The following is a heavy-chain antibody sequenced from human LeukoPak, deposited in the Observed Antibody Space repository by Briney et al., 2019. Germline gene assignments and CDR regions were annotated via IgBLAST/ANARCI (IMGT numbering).Heavy chain of an antibody. D-gene: IGHD4-17*01. CDR1: GGSISSGGYY. CDR3: ARDSITVTAPDI. J-gene: IGHJ3*02. Sequence: SETLSLTCTVSGGSISSGGYYWSWIRQHPGKGLEWIGYIYYSGSTYYNPSLKSRVTISVDTSKNQFSLKLSSVTAADTAVYCCARDSITVTAPDIWGQGTMVTVSS. V-gene: IGHV4-31*03. CDR2: IYYSGST.